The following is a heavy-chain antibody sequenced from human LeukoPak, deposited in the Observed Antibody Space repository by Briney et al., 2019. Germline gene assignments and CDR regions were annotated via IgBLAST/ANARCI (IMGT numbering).Heavy chain of an antibody. CDR2: ISYDGSNK. CDR3: PRGTGSGWYRWYRYYYYMDV. CDR1: GFTFSSYA. Sequence: GGPLRLSCAASGFTFSSYAMHWVRKAPGKGLERGAVISYDGSNKYYAYSVKGRFTISRDHSKSTLYLQMNSLRAEDTAVYYCPRGTGSGWYRWYRYYYYMDVWGKGTTVTISS. D-gene: IGHD6-19*01. J-gene: IGHJ6*03. V-gene: IGHV3-30*04.